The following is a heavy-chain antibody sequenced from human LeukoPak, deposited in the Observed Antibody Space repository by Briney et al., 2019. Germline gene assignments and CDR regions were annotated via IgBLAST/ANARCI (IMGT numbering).Heavy chain of an antibody. CDR3: ARDLNVDIVSTPPY. J-gene: IGHJ4*02. Sequence: GGSLRLSCAASGFTFSTYSMTWVRQAPGQGLEWAAAIDSSSSYIYYADSVKGRFTISRDNAKNSLYLQMNSLRAEDTAVYYCARDLNVDIVSTPPYWGQGALVTVSS. V-gene: IGHV3-21*01. D-gene: IGHD5/OR15-5a*01. CDR1: GFTFSTYS. CDR2: IDSSSSYI.